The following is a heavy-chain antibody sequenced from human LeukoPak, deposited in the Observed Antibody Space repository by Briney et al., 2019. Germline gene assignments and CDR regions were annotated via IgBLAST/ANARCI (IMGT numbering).Heavy chain of an antibody. J-gene: IGHJ6*02. D-gene: IGHD6-6*01. V-gene: IGHV4-34*01. Sequence: SETLSLTCAVYGGSFSGYYWSWIRQPPGKGLEWMGKINHSGSTNYNPSLKSRVTISVDTSKNQFSLKLSSVTAADTAVYYCARLAARRSDKYYYYYYGMDVWGQGTTVTVSS. CDR2: INHSGST. CDR3: ARLAARRSDKYYYYYYGMDV. CDR1: GGSFSGYY.